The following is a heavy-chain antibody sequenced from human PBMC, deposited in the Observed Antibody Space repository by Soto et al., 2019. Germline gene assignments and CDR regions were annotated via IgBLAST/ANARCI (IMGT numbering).Heavy chain of an antibody. V-gene: IGHV3-30*18. J-gene: IGHJ6*01. CDR2: ISYDGSNK. CDR3: ANPYTSQYSSSWLSNDYGMDV. Sequence: QVQLVESGGGVVQPGRSLRLSCAASGFTFSSYGMHGVRQAPGKGLEWVAVISYDGSNKYYADSGKGRFTISKDNSKNTLYLQMDSLRGEDTAVYYCANPYTSQYSSSWLSNDYGMDVW. CDR1: GFTFSSYG. D-gene: IGHD6-13*01.